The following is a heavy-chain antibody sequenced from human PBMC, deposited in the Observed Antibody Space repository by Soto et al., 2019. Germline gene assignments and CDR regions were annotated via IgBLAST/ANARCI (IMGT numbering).Heavy chain of an antibody. Sequence: ELQLVESGGGLVQPGGSLRLSCAASGFTFSSYWMRWVRQAPGKGLEWVANIKQDGSDKYYVDSVKGRFTISRDNAKNSLYLQMNGLTAEDTAIYYCAKVKSLAGQEWGQGTLVTVSS. D-gene: IGHD6-6*01. CDR1: GFTFSSYW. V-gene: IGHV3-7*05. CDR3: AKVKSLAGQE. J-gene: IGHJ4*02. CDR2: IKQDGSDK.